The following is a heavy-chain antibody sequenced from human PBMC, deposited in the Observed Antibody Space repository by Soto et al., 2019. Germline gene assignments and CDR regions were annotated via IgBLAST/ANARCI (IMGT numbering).Heavy chain of an antibody. D-gene: IGHD6-19*01. CDR3: ATDGYSSGGYAFDI. J-gene: IGHJ3*02. CDR1: GYTLTELS. Sequence: ASVKVSCKVSGYTLTELSMHWVRQAPGKGLEWMGGFDPEDGETIYAQKFQGRVTMTEDTSTDTAYMELSSLRSEDTAVYYCATDGYSSGGYAFDIWGQGTMVTVSS. V-gene: IGHV1-24*01. CDR2: FDPEDGET.